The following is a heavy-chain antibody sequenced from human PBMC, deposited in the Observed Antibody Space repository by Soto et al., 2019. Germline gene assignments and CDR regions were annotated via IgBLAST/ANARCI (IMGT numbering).Heavy chain of an antibody. CDR2: IGNSGSPI. CDR1: GFTFTDHY. J-gene: IGHJ3*02. D-gene: IGHD5-12*01. V-gene: IGHV3-11*01. CDR3: AKEREYSGYDVAENDAFDI. Sequence: PGGSLRLSCAASGFTFTDHYMTWIRQAPGKGLECVSYIGNSGSPIVYADSVKGRFTASRDNAKNSLYLQMNSLTVEDTAVYYCAKEREYSGYDVAENDAFDIWGQGTMVTVSS.